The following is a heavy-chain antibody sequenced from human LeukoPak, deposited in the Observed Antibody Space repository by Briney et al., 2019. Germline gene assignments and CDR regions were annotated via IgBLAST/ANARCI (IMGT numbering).Heavy chain of an antibody. V-gene: IGHV3-21*01. CDR1: GFTFSSYS. CDR2: ISSSSSYI. Sequence: PGGSLRLSCAASGFTFSSYSMNWVRQAPGKGLEWVSSISSSSSYIYYADSVKGRFTISRDNAKNSLYLQMNSLRAEDKAVYYCARDAGRAHIVVVTAAYYFDYWGQGTLVTVSS. D-gene: IGHD2-21*02. J-gene: IGHJ4*02. CDR3: ARDAGRAHIVVVTAAYYFDY.